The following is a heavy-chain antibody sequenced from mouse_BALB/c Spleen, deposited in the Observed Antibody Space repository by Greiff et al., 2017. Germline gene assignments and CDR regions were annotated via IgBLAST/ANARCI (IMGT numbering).Heavy chain of an antibody. V-gene: IGHV5-17*02. CDR2: ISSGSSTI. Sequence: EVQGVESGGGLVQPGGSRKLSCAASGFTFSSFGMHWVRQAPEKGLEWVAYISSGSSTIYYADTVKGRFTISRDNPKNTLFLQMTSLRSEDTAMYYCARKDRYDAMDYWGQGTSVTVSS. CDR1: GFTFSSFG. CDR3: ARKDRYDAMDY. J-gene: IGHJ4*01. D-gene: IGHD2-14*01.